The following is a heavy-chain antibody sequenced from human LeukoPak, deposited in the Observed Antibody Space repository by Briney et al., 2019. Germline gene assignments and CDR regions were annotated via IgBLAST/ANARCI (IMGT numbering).Heavy chain of an antibody. CDR1: GGSISSYY. V-gene: IGHV4-59*08. D-gene: IGHD6-6*01. Sequence: PSETLSLTCTVSGGSISSYYWSWIRQPPGKGLEWIGYIYYSGSTNYNPSLKSRVTISVDTSKNQFSLKLSSVTAADTPVYYCAGVNSSSNYYYYMDVWGKGTRSPSP. CDR3: AGVNSSSNYYYYMDV. CDR2: IYYSGST. J-gene: IGHJ6*03.